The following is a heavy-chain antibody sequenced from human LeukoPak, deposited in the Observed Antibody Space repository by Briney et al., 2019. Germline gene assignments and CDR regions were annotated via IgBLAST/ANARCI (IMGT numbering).Heavy chain of an antibody. J-gene: IGHJ4*02. D-gene: IGHD3-10*01. CDR1: GYTFTGYY. V-gene: IGHV1-69*06. CDR2: IIPIFGTA. Sequence: SVKVSCKASGYTFTGYYMHWVRQAPGQGLEWMGGIIPIFGTANYAQKFQGRVTITADKSTSTAYMELSSLRSEDTAVYYCARNKRSITMVRGEPFDYWGQGTLVTVSS. CDR3: ARNKRSITMVRGEPFDY.